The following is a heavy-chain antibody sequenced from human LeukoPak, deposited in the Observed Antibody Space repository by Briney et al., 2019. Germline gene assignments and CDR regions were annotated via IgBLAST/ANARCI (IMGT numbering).Heavy chain of an antibody. V-gene: IGHV4-34*01. J-gene: IGHJ6*02. CDR3: ARGPIYYYYGMDV. CDR1: GGSFSGYY. CDR2: INHSGST. Sequence: PSETLSPTCAVYGGSFSGYYWSWIRQPPGKGLEWIGEINHSGSTNYNPSLKSRVTISVDTSKNQFSLKLSSVTAADTAVYYCARGPIYYYYGMDVWGQGTTVTVSS.